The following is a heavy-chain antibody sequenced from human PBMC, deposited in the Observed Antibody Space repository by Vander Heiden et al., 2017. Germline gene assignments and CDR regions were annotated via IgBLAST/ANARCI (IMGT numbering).Heavy chain of an antibody. Sequence: QVQLVESGCGVVQPGRYLRSPCGASGITWSSYGMYWGRQAQGKGLEWVAAIWYDGSNKYYADSVKGRFTISRDNSKNTLYLQMNSLRAEDTAVYYCARDKEAVANYYFDYWGQGTLVTVSS. CDR3: ARDKEAVANYYFDY. V-gene: IGHV3-33*01. D-gene: IGHD6-19*01. CDR1: GITWSSYG. CDR2: IWYDGSNK. J-gene: IGHJ4*02.